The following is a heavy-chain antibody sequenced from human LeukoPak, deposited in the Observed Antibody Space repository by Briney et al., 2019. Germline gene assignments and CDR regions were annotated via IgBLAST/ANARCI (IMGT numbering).Heavy chain of an antibody. CDR3: ARDAKLGIDYFDY. D-gene: IGHD7-27*01. Sequence: GGSLRLSCAASGFTFSSYSMNWVRQAPGKGLGWVSSISSSSSYIYYADSVKGRFTISRDNAKNSLYLQMNSLRAEDTAVYYCARDAKLGIDYFDYWGQGTLVTVSS. CDR1: GFTFSSYS. CDR2: ISSSSSYI. V-gene: IGHV3-21*01. J-gene: IGHJ4*02.